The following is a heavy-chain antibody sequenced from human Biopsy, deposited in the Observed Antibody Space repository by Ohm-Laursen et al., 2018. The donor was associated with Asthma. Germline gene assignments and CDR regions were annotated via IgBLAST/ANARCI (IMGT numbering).Heavy chain of an antibody. CDR3: ARTFHFWSPYHAEHYQL. V-gene: IGHV3-9*01. D-gene: IGHD3-3*01. Sequence: SLRLSCTASGFKFDEYTMHWVRQAPGKGLEWASGISWNSATIGYADSVEGRFTISRDNAKNLLFLQMNSLRAEDTAVYYCARTFHFWSPYHAEHYQLWGQGTLVTVSS. J-gene: IGHJ1*01. CDR2: ISWNSATI. CDR1: GFKFDEYT.